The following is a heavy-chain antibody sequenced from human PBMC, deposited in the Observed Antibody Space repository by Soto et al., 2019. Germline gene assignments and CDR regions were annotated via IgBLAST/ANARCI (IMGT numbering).Heavy chain of an antibody. CDR3: ARTPSTIFGVVTTYYYYGMDV. Sequence: GGSLRLSCAASGFTFSSYEMNWVRQAPGKGLEWVSYISSSGSTIYYADSVKGRFTISRDNAKNSLYLQMNSLRAEDTAVYYCARTPSTIFGVVTTYYYYGMDVWGQGTTVTVS. D-gene: IGHD3-3*01. V-gene: IGHV3-48*03. J-gene: IGHJ6*02. CDR2: ISSSGSTI. CDR1: GFTFSSYE.